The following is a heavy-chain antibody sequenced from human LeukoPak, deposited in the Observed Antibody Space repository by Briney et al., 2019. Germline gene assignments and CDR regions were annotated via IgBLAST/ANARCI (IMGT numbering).Heavy chain of an antibody. V-gene: IGHV4-61*01. CDR3: ARRKAKTPNYFDY. J-gene: IGHJ4*02. CDR2: MHYSGDT. Sequence: SETLSLTCSVSGASVSSGSYYWSWIRQPPGKGLEWIGYMHYSGDTNYNPSLKSRVTISLDTSKNQFSLKLTSVTAADTAMYYCARRKAKTPNYFDYWGQGALVTVSS. CDR1: GASVSSGSYY.